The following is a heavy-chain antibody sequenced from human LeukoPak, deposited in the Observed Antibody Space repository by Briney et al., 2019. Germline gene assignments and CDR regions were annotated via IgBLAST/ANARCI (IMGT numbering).Heavy chain of an antibody. J-gene: IGHJ4*02. CDR2: IVSSGSTI. V-gene: IGHV3-48*02. CDR3: ARGPLGWSDY. Sequence: GGSLRLSCAASGFTFSSYSMNWVRQAPGKGLEWVSYIVSSGSTIYYADSVKARFTISRDNAKNSLYLQMNSLRDEYTAVYYCARGPLGWSDYWGQGTLVTVTS. CDR1: GFTFSSYS. D-gene: IGHD1-26*01.